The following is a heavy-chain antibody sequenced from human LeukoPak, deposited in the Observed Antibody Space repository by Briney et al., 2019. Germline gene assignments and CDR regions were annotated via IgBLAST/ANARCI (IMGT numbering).Heavy chain of an antibody. CDR3: ARALISTGALCDGFDI. D-gene: IGHD1-14*01. Sequence: GGSLRLSCAASGFTFSSYGMHWVRQAPGKGLEWVAFIRYDGSNKYYADSVKGRFTISRDNPKNSLYLQMNSLRAEDTAIYYCARALISTGALCDGFDISGQGTMVTVSS. J-gene: IGHJ3*02. CDR2: IRYDGSNK. V-gene: IGHV3-30*02. CDR1: GFTFSSYG.